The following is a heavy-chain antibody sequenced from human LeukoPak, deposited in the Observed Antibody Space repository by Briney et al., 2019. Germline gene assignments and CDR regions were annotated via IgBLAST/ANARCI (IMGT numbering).Heavy chain of an antibody. CDR1: GYTFTNYG. Sequence: APVKVSCKASGYTFTNYGISWVRQAPGQGLEWMGWISAYNGNTNYAQKLQGRVTMTTDTSTSTAYMELRSLRSDDTAVYYCARGYEMATIGGYWGQGTLVTVSS. V-gene: IGHV1-18*01. J-gene: IGHJ4*02. D-gene: IGHD5-24*01. CDR3: ARGYEMATIGGY. CDR2: ISAYNGNT.